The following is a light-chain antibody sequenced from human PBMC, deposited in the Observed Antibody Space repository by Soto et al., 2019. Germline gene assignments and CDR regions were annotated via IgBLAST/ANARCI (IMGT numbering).Light chain of an antibody. CDR2: DVT. Sequence: QSVLTQPASVSGSPGQSITISCTGTSSDVGAYDFVSWYQHYPGKAPKLVTFDVTHRPPGISDRFSGSKSANTASLTISGLQAEDEAFYYCSSYTTRSTLVFGGGTKV. CDR3: SSYTTRSTLV. V-gene: IGLV2-14*01. CDR1: SSDVGAYDF. J-gene: IGLJ1*01.